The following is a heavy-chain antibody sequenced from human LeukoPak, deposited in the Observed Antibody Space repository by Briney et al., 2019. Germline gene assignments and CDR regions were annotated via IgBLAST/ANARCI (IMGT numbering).Heavy chain of an antibody. V-gene: IGHV4-59*08. Sequence: PSETLSLTCTVSGGSISSYYWSWIRQPPGKGLEWIGYIYYSGSTNYNPSLKSRVTISVDTSKNQFSLKLSSVTAADTAVYYCAGLWFGELRHNYYYYGMDVWCQGTTVTVSS. J-gene: IGHJ6*02. CDR1: GGSISSYY. CDR2: IYYSGST. D-gene: IGHD3-10*01. CDR3: AGLWFGELRHNYYYYGMDV.